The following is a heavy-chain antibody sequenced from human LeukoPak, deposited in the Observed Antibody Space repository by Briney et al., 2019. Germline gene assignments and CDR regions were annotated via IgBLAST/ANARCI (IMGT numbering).Heavy chain of an antibody. J-gene: IGHJ4*02. CDR1: GFTFSNYG. CDR2: IRSDGSNT. Sequence: PGGSLRLSCAASGFTFSNYGMHWVRQAPGKGLEWVAVIRSDGSNTYSADSVRGRFTISRDNSKNTLFLQMSSLTAEDTAVYYCARGNMLRDIDYWGQGTLVTVSS. D-gene: IGHD2-15*01. V-gene: IGHV3-33*01. CDR3: ARGNMLRDIDY.